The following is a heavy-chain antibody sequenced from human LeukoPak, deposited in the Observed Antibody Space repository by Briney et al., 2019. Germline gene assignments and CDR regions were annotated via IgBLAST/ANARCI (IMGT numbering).Heavy chain of an antibody. J-gene: IGHJ4*02. Sequence: PGGSLGLSCVAPGXMFHDYAIHWVRQAPGKGLEWVSLISGDGGSTFYADSVKGRFTISRDNSKNSLYLQTSSLRSEDTALYYCARESESSGWYDYWGQGTLVTVSS. CDR1: GXMFHDYA. CDR3: ARESESSGWYDY. D-gene: IGHD6-19*01. V-gene: IGHV3-43*02. CDR2: ISGDGGST.